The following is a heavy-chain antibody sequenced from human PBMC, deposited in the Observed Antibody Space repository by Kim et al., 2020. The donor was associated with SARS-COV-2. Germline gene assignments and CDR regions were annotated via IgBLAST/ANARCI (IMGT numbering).Heavy chain of an antibody. CDR1: GFTFSSYS. CDR2: ISSSYI. J-gene: IGHJ4*02. Sequence: GGSLRLSCAASGFTFSSYSMNWVRQAPGKGLEWVSSISSSYIYYADSVKGRFTISRDNAKNSLYLQMNSLRAEDTAVYYCARYCSGGSCHGDFDYWGQGTLVTVSS. V-gene: IGHV3-21*01. D-gene: IGHD2-15*01. CDR3: ARYCSGGSCHGDFDY.